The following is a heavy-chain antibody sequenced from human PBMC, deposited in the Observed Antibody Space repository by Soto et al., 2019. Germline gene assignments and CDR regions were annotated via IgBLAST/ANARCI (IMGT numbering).Heavy chain of an antibody. CDR2: ISGGGDAT. J-gene: IGHJ4*02. V-gene: IGHV3-23*01. D-gene: IGHD1-20*01. CDR1: GFTFGSYA. CDR3: AKKSLGSITLPALYYFDY. Sequence: EVQLLESGGGLVQPGGSLRLSCAAPGFTFGSYALSWVRQAPGKGLEWVSVISGGGDATYYPDSVKGRFTTSRDNSKNTVYLQMNSLRAEDTAVYYCAKKSLGSITLPALYYFDYWGQGTLVTVSS.